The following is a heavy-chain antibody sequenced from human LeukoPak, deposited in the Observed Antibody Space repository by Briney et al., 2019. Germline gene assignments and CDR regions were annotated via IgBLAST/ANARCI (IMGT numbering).Heavy chain of an antibody. D-gene: IGHD6-19*01. CDR3: ARGTIAVAAIFDY. CDR1: GGSVSSGTYY. Sequence: SETLSLTCTVSGGSVSSGTYYWTCIRQPPGKGLEWIGYIYDSGSTNYNPSLKSRVTISVDTSKNQFSLKLSSVTAADTAMYYCARGTIAVAAIFDYWGQGTLVTVSS. V-gene: IGHV4-61*01. J-gene: IGHJ4*02. CDR2: IYDSGST.